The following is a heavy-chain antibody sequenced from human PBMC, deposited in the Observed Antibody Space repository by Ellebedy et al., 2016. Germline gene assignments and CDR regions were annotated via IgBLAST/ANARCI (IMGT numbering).Heavy chain of an antibody. Sequence: SGPTLVXPTESVTLTCSFSGFSLRSSGEGVGWIRQSPGKALEWLALIFWDDDKRYSPSLQKRLTVTKDTSKDQVVLTLTNMDPDDSGTYYCAHRGSGTTRFDSWGPGAQVTVSS. CDR1: GFSLRSSGEG. J-gene: IGHJ4*02. D-gene: IGHD1-14*01. CDR2: IFWDDDK. V-gene: IGHV2-5*02. CDR3: AHRGSGTTRFDS.